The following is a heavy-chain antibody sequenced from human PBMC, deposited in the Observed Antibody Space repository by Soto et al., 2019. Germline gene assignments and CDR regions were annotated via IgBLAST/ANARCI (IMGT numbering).Heavy chain of an antibody. J-gene: IGHJ6*02. CDR2: IYYSGST. V-gene: IGHV4-61*01. CDR1: GGSVSSGSYY. D-gene: IGHD2-2*01. CDR3: ARVIVVVPAAPNTYYYYGMDV. Sequence: ASETLSLTCTVSGGSVSSGSYYWSWIRQPPGKGLEWIGYIYYSGSTNYNPSLKSRVTISVDTSKNQFSMKLSSVTAADTAVYYCARVIVVVPAAPNTYYYYGMDVWGQGTTVTVSS.